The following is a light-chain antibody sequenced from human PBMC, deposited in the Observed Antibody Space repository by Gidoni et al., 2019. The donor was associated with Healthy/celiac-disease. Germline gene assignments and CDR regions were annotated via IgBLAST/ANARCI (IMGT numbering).Light chain of an antibody. CDR2: DVS. CDR3: SSYTSSSTSVV. CDR1: SSDVGGYNY. V-gene: IGLV2-14*01. J-gene: IGLJ2*01. Sequence: QSALTKTASVSGSPGQSITISCPGTSSDVGGYNYVSWYQQHPGKAPKLMIYDVSNRPSGVSNRFSGSKSGNTASLTISGLQAEDEADYYCSSYTSSSTSVVFGGGTKLTVL.